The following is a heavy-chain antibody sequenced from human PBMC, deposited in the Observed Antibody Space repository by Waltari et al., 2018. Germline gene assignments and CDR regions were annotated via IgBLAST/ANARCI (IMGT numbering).Heavy chain of an antibody. CDR2: INHSGST. V-gene: IGHV4-34*01. Sequence: QVQLQQWGAGLLKPSETLSLTCAVYGGSFSGYYWSWIRQPPGTGLEWIGEINHSGSTNYNPSLKSRVTISVDTSKNQFSLKLSSVTAADTAVYYCARVGITMVRGVPWYYYGMDVWGQGTTVTVSS. D-gene: IGHD3-10*01. CDR1: GGSFSGYY. CDR3: ARVGITMVRGVPWYYYGMDV. J-gene: IGHJ6*02.